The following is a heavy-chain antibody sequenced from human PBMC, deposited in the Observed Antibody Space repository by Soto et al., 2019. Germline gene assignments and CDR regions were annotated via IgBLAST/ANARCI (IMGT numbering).Heavy chain of an antibody. CDR3: TTGGRGSFSALY. CDR2: IKTNTDGGTT. Sequence: GGSLRLSCAASGFTFSNAWMNWVRHAPGKGLEWVGHIKTNTDGGTTDYAAPVKGRFTISRDDSKNTLYLQMNSLKTEDTAVYYCTTGGRGSFSALYWGQGTLVTVSS. J-gene: IGHJ4*02. V-gene: IGHV3-15*01. CDR1: GFTFSNAW. D-gene: IGHD1-26*01.